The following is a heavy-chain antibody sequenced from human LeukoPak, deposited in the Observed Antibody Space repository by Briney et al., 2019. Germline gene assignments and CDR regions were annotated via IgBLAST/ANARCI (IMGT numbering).Heavy chain of an antibody. J-gene: IGHJ4*02. D-gene: IGHD3-3*01. CDR1: GFTFSSYA. CDR2: ISGSSGST. CDR3: AKVLVYLYYFDY. Sequence: AGGSLRLSCAASGFTFSSYAMSWVRQAPGKGLEWVSAISGSSGSTYYADSVKGRFTISRDNSKNTLYLQMNSLRAEDTAVYYCAKVLVYLYYFDYWGQGTLVTVSS. V-gene: IGHV3-23*01.